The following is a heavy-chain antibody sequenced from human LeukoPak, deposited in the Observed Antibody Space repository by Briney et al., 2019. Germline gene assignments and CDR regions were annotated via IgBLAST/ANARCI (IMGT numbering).Heavy chain of an antibody. Sequence: GGSLRLSCAASGFTFSDFAMIWVRRPPGKGLEWVSSTFQGGGEIHYADSVRGRFTISRDNSRSTLFLQMNSLRGEDTAIYYCATYRQVKLPFEAWGQGTLVTVSS. CDR3: ATYRQVKLPFEA. V-gene: IGHV3-23*01. CDR1: GFTFSDFA. CDR2: TFQGGGEI. J-gene: IGHJ5*02. D-gene: IGHD5-18*01.